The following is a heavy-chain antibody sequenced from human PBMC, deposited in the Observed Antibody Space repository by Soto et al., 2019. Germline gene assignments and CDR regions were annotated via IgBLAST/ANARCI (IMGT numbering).Heavy chain of an antibody. CDR1: GYTFTSYD. J-gene: IGHJ6*02. Sequence: VASVKVSCKASGYTFTSYDINWVRQATGQGLEWMGWMNSNSGNTGYAQKFQGRVTMTRNTSISTAYMELSSLTSEDTAVYFCARVGVTWSYYYGIDVWGQGTTVTVSS. CDR3: ARVGVTWSYYYGIDV. V-gene: IGHV1-8*01. D-gene: IGHD3-10*01. CDR2: MNSNSGNT.